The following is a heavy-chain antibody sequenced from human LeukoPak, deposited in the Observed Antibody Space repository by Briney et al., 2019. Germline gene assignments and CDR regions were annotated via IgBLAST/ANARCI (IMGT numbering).Heavy chain of an antibody. D-gene: IGHD2-8*01. CDR2: IIIIGSTI. CDR1: GFTFSNYY. Sequence: PGRSLRLSCAASGFTFSNYYMGWIRQAPGKWLEWVSYIIIIGSTIYYADYVKGRFTISRENAKYSLYLQLNSLSAEDTAVYYCARDRLMVYAMVAFDIWGQGTMVTVSS. J-gene: IGHJ3*02. V-gene: IGHV3-11*01. CDR3: ARDRLMVYAMVAFDI.